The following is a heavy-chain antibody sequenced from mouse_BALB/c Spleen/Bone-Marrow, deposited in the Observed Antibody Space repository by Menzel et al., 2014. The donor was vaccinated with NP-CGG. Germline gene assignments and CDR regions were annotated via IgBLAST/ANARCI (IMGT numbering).Heavy chain of an antibody. V-gene: IGHV1-80*01. CDR3: ARRGPGFDY. Sequence: QAQLQQSGAELVRPGSSVKISCKASGYAFSSYWMNWVKQRPGQGLEWIGQIYPGDGDTNYNGKFKGKATLTADKSSSTAYMQLSGLTSKDSSVYFCARRGPGFDYWGQGTTLTVSS. J-gene: IGHJ2*01. CDR1: GYAFSSYW. D-gene: IGHD3-3*01. CDR2: IYPGDGDT.